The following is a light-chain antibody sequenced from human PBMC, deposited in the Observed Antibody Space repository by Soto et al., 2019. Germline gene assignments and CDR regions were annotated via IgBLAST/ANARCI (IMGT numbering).Light chain of an antibody. CDR2: RGS. CDR3: QDYGTSAPWT. CDR1: QTIRGNE. V-gene: IGKV3-20*01. Sequence: VLTQSPGTLSLSPGERTTLSCRASQTIRGNELAWYQQKPGQPPRLLIYRGSSRAPGIPDRFSGRGSGTDFTLTISSLEPEDFAVYYCQDYGTSAPWTFGQGTRVEIK. J-gene: IGKJ1*01.